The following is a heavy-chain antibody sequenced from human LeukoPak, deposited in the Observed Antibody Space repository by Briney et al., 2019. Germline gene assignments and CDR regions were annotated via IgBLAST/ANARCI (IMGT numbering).Heavy chain of an antibody. D-gene: IGHD6-19*01. V-gene: IGHV3-21*01. CDR3: ARPIAVAAPDAFDI. CDR1: GFTFSSYS. J-gene: IGHJ3*02. Sequence: AGGSLRLSCAASGFTFSSYSMNWVRQALGKGLEWVSSISSSSSYIYYADSVKGRFTISRDNAKNSLYLQMNSLRAEDTAVYYCARPIAVAAPDAFDIWGQGTMVTVSS. CDR2: ISSSSSYI.